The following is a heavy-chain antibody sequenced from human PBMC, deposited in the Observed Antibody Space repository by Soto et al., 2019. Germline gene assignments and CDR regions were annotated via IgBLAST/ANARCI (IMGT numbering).Heavy chain of an antibody. CDR2: ISGSGGST. CDR3: AKSRVSGPYYYYGMDV. Sequence: PGGSLRLSCAASGFTFSSYAISWVRQAPGKGLEWVSAISGSGGSTYYADSVKGRFTISRDNSKNTLYLQMNSLRAEDTAVYYCAKSRVSGPYYYYGMDVWGQGTTVTVSS. CDR1: GFTFSSYA. J-gene: IGHJ6*02. D-gene: IGHD2-15*01. V-gene: IGHV3-23*01.